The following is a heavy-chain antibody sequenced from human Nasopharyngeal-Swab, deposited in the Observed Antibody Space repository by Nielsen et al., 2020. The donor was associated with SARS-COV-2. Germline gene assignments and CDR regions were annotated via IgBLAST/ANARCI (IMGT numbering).Heavy chain of an antibody. CDR3: ARQLVVVVAAAIPYYYGMDV. J-gene: IGHJ6*02. CDR2: IYYGGST. V-gene: IGHV4-39*01. CDR1: GGSISSSSYY. Sequence: SETLSLTCTVSGGSISSSSYYWGWIRQPPGKGLEWIGSIYYGGSTYYNPSLKSRVTISVDTSKNQFSLKLSSVTAADTAVYYCARQLVVVVAAAIPYYYGMDVWGQGTTVTVSS. D-gene: IGHD2-15*01.